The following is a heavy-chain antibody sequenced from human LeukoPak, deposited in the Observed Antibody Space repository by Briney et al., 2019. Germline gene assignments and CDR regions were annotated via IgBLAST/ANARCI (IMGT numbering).Heavy chain of an antibody. CDR2: IIPIFGTA. CDR1: GGTFSSYA. D-gene: IGHD3-22*01. V-gene: IGHV1-69*13. CDR3: ASDPKSQYYYDSSGYGRYYYYGMDV. Sequence: GASVKVSCKASGGTFSSYAISWVRQAPGQGLEWMGGIIPIFGTANYAQKFQGRVTITADESTSTAYMELSSPRSEDTAVYYCASDPKSQYYYDSSGYGRYYYYGMDVWGQGTTVTVSS. J-gene: IGHJ6*02.